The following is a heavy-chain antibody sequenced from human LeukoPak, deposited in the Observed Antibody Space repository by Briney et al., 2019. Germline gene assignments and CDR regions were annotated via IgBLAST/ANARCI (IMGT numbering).Heavy chain of an antibody. CDR3: ARTNGYYGSGSSP. CDR2: INHSGST. Sequence: SETLSLTCAVYGGSFSGYYWCWIRQPPGEGLEWIGEINHSGSTNYNPSLKSRVTISVDTSKNQFSLKLSSVTAADTAVYYCARTNGYYGSGSSPWGQGTLVTVSS. CDR1: GGSFSGYY. V-gene: IGHV4-34*01. D-gene: IGHD3-10*01. J-gene: IGHJ5*02.